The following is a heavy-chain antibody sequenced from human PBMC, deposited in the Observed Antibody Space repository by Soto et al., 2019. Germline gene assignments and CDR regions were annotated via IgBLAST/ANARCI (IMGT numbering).Heavy chain of an antibody. CDR1: GRSISEINSY. Sequence: QLQLQESGPGLVKPSETLSLTCSVSGRSISEINSYWGWIRQIPGEGLEWIGTIHHTGSTYYNPCLKSRVIISLDTSKNQFSLKLSSVTAAYTALYYCARPEGGYGSGYSWFDPWGQGTRVTVSS. CDR3: ARPEGGYGSGYSWFDP. J-gene: IGHJ5*02. D-gene: IGHD5-12*01. CDR2: IHHTGST. V-gene: IGHV4-39*01.